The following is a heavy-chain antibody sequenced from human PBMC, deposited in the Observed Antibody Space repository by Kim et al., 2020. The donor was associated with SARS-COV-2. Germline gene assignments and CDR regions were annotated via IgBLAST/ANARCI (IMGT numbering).Heavy chain of an antibody. V-gene: IGHV3-23*01. CDR1: GFTFDTYA. CDR3: AKMAVMDGYYYFFYYGM. D-gene: IGHD5-12*01. J-gene: IGHJ6*01. CDR2: ISGIGINK. Sequence: GGSLRLSCVGSGFTFDTYAMSWVRQAPGKGLAWVSGISGIGINKFYADSVRCRFTISRDNSKNILYLQMNSLTDEDTALYYCAKMAVMDGYYYFFYYGM.